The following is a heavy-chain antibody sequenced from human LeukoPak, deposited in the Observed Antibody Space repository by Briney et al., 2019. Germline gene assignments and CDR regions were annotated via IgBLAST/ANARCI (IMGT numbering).Heavy chain of an antibody. CDR1: GGSISSSSYY. V-gene: IGHV4-39*01. Sequence: PETLSLTCTVSGGSISSSSYYWGWIRQPPGKGLEWIGSIYYSGSTYYNPSLKSRVTISVDTSKNQFSLKLSSVTAADTAVYYCATRKDSGSYFLYYYMDVWGKGTTVTISS. CDR2: IYYSGST. CDR3: ATRKDSGSYFLYYYMDV. D-gene: IGHD1-26*01. J-gene: IGHJ6*03.